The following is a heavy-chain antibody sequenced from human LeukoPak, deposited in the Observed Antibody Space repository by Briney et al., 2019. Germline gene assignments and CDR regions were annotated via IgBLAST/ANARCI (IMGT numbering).Heavy chain of an antibody. J-gene: IGHJ4*02. CDR2: ISWDSSYT. Sequence: PGGSLGLSCAASGFTFSDYYMSWIRQAPGRGLEWVSYISWDSSYTSYADSVKGRFTVSRDNAQKSLYLQMDSLRAEDTAVYYCTRSVGHFDSRGQGTLVTVSS. CDR1: GFTFSDYY. D-gene: IGHD2-15*01. V-gene: IGHV3-11*03. CDR3: TRSVGHFDS.